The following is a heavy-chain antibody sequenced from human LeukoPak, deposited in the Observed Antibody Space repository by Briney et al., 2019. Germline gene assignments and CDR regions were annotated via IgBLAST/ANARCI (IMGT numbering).Heavy chain of an antibody. Sequence: GGTLRLSCAASGFTFSNSGIAWVRQAPGKGLEWVSFISGDGDITYYADSVKGRFTISRDNSRNKLYMQMNSLRADDTAVYYCAKGPRALEPSTHGIDFGGQGTLVTVSS. CDR3: AKGPRALEPSTHGIDF. D-gene: IGHD1-1*01. CDR1: GFTFSNSG. V-gene: IGHV3-23*01. J-gene: IGHJ4*02. CDR2: ISGDGDIT.